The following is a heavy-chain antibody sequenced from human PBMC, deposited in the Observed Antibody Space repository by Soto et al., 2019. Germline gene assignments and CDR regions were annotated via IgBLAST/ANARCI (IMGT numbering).Heavy chain of an antibody. J-gene: IGHJ4*02. D-gene: IGHD1-1*01. V-gene: IGHV1-8*01. Sequence: QVQLVQSGAEVKKPGASVKVSCKASGYTFSDHDINWVRQASGQGPEWLGWMNPNSGDTGYAQNFQGRVTMTRDTAKRTAYMELSSLRSEDTAVYYWARVGGNWIDDYFDYWGQGTLVTVSS. CDR1: GYTFSDHD. CDR3: ARVGGNWIDDYFDY. CDR2: MNPNSGDT.